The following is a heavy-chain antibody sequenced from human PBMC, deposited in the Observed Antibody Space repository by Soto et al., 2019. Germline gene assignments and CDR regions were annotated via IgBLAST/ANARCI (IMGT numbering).Heavy chain of an antibody. CDR2: INPSGGST. J-gene: IGHJ5*02. V-gene: IGHV1-46*01. CDR3: ARRSRAIAAARTGVWFDP. D-gene: IGHD6-13*01. Sequence: QVQLVQSGAEVKKPGASVKVSFKASGYTFTSYYMHWVRQAPGQGLEWMGIINPSGGSTSYAQKFQGRVTMTRDTTTSTVSMELSSLRSEDPAVNYCARRSRAIAAARTGVWFDPWGHGTLVTVSS. CDR1: GYTFTSYY.